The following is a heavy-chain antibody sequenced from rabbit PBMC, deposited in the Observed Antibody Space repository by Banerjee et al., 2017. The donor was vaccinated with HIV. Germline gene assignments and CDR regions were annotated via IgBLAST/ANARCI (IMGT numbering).Heavy chain of an antibody. CDR1: GFSLSIYE. CDR3: ARGYDDVVGGDAYYFNL. Sequence: QQLEESGGGLVKPGASLTLTCTASGFSLSIYEMCWVRQAPGKGLEWIACIDAGSSGTTYYASWAKGRFTISKTSSTTVTLQMTSLTVADTATYFCARGYDDVVGGDAYYFNLWGPGTLVTVS. J-gene: IGHJ4*01. V-gene: IGHV1S40*01. D-gene: IGHD2-1*01. CDR2: IDAGSSGTT.